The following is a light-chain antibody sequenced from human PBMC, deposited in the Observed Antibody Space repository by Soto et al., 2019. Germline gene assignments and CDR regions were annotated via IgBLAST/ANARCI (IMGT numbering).Light chain of an antibody. V-gene: IGLV4-69*01. CDR1: SGHSNYA. CDR2: VNSGGSH. Sequence: QSVLTQSPSASASLGASVKLTCTLSSGHSNYAIAWHQQQPEKGPRYLMKVNSGGSHIKGDGIPDRFSGSSSGAERYLFISSLQSEDEADYYCQTWGTGSAFVVFGGGNQLTVL. J-gene: IGLJ7*01. CDR3: QTWGTGSAFVV.